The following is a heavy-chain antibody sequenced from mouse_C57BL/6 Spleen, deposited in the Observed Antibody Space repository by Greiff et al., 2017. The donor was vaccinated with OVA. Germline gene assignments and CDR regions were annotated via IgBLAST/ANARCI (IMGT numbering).Heavy chain of an antibody. CDR2: IWGDGSS. Sequence: QVQLQQSGPGLVAPSQSLSITCPVSGFSLTSYGLSWVRPPPGTGLEWLGVIWGDGSSNYHSALISRLSISKDNSKSQVFLKLNSLQTDDTATYYCAKGWFAYWGQGTMVTVSA. CDR3: AKGWFAY. J-gene: IGHJ3*01. V-gene: IGHV2-3*01. CDR1: GFSLTSYG.